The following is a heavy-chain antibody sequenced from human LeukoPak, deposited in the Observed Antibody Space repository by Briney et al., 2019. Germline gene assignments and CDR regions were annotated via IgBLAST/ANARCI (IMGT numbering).Heavy chain of an antibody. D-gene: IGHD3-9*01. V-gene: IGHV3-30-3*01. CDR1: GFTFSSYA. Sequence: GGSLRLSCAASGFTFSSYAMHWVRQAPGKGLEWVAVISYDGSNKYYADSVKGRFTISSDNSKNTLYLQMNSLRAEDTAVYYCARSPRNFPYWGQGTLVTVSS. CDR3: ARSPRNFPY. J-gene: IGHJ4*02. CDR2: ISYDGSNK.